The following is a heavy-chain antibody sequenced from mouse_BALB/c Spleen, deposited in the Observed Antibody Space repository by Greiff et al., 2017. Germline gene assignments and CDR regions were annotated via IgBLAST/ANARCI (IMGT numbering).Heavy chain of an antibody. CDR2: ISYSGST. D-gene: IGHD4-1*02. CDR3: ASPASTGLYAMDY. V-gene: IGHV3-8*02. J-gene: IGHJ4*01. CDR1: GDSITSGY. Sequence: EVQLQESGPSLVKPSQTLSLTCSVTGDSITSGYWNWIRKFPGNKLEYMGYISYSGSTYYNPSLKSRISITRDTSKNQYYLQLNSVTTEDTATYYCASPASTGLYAMDYWGQGTSVTVSS.